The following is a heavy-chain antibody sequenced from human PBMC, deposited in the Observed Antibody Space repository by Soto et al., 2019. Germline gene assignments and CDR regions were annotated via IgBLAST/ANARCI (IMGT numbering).Heavy chain of an antibody. CDR2: INGGGDT. CDR1: GFTFSDYG. V-gene: IGHV3-23*01. D-gene: IGHD6-13*01. Sequence: PGGSLRLSCVTSGFTFSDYGMSWVRQAPGAGLEWISVINGGGDTDYADSAKGRFTISRDNSQSTLYLQLNSLRAEDTAVYYCVRPSIQAPGTYWGQGTLVTVSS. J-gene: IGHJ4*02. CDR3: VRPSIQAPGTY.